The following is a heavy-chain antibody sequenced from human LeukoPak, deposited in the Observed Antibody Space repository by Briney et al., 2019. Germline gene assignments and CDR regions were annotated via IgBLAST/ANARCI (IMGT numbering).Heavy chain of an antibody. V-gene: IGHV3-53*01. D-gene: IGHD4-23*01. CDR2: IYSGGST. J-gene: IGHJ3*02. CDR3: ARETAVADAFDI. CDR1: GFTFSSYS. Sequence: GGSLRLSCAASGFTFSSYSMNWVRQAPGKGLEWVSVIYSGGSTYYADSVKGRFTISRDNSKNTLYLQMNSLRAEDTAVYYCARETAVADAFDIWGQGTMVTVSS.